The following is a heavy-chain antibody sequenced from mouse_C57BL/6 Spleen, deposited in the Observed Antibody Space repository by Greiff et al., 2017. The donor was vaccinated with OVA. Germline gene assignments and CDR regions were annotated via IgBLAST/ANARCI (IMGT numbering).Heavy chain of an antibody. CDR1: GYTFTSYW. CDR3: ARAGGYQQGRYFDY. J-gene: IGHJ2*01. D-gene: IGHD2-14*01. V-gene: IGHV1-64*01. Sequence: QVHVKQPGAELVKPGASVKLSCKASGYTFTSYWMHWVKQRPGQGLEWIGMIHPNSGSTNYNEKFKSKATLTVDKSSSTAYMQLSSLTSEDSAVYYCARAGGYQQGRYFDYWGQGTTLTVSS. CDR2: IHPNSGST.